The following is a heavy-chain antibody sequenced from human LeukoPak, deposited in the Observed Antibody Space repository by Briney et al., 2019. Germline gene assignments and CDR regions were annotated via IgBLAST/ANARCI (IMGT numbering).Heavy chain of an antibody. J-gene: IGHJ3*02. CDR3: ARLYGDHGAFDI. V-gene: IGHV4-34*01. CDR2: INHSGST. CDR1: GGSFSGYY. Sequence: SETLSLTCAVYGGSFSGYYWSWIRQPPGKGLEWIGEINHSGSTNYNPSLKSRVTISVDTSKNQFSLKLSSVTAADTAVYYCARLYGDHGAFDIWGQGTMVTVSS. D-gene: IGHD4-17*01.